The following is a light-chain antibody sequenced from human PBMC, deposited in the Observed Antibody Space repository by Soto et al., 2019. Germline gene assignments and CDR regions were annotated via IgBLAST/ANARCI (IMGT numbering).Light chain of an antibody. V-gene: IGLV2-8*01. Sequence: QSVLTQPPSASGSPGQSVTISCTGTGSDVGAYNYVSWYQQHAGKAPKLVIYEVTKRPSGVPDRFSGSKSANTASLTVSGLQAEDEADYYCSSFASSNTWVFGGGTKLTVL. CDR3: SSFASSNTWV. CDR2: EVT. CDR1: GSDVGAYNY. J-gene: IGLJ3*02.